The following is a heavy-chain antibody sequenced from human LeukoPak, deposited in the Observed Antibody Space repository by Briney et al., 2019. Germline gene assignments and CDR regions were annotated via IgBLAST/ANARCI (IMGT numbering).Heavy chain of an antibody. CDR2: IYHSGST. V-gene: IGHV4-38-2*02. Sequence: SETLSLTCAVSGYSISSGYYWGWIRQPPGKGLEWIGSIYHSGSTYYNPSLKSRVTISVDTSKNQFSLKLSSVTAADTAVYYCARDYLFDPWGQGALVTVSS. J-gene: IGHJ5*02. CDR1: GYSISSGYY. CDR3: ARDYLFDP.